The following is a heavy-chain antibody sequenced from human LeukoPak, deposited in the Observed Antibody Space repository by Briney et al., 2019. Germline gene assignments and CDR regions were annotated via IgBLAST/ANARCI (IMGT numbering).Heavy chain of an antibody. V-gene: IGHV4-31*03. D-gene: IGHD4-17*01. Sequence: PSQTLSLTCTASGGSISSGGYYWSWIRQHPGKGLEWIGYIYYSGSTYYNPSLKSRVTISVDTSKNQFSLKLSSVTAADTAVYYCASHDYGDLYFDYWGQGTLVTVSS. CDR1: GGSISSGGYY. J-gene: IGHJ4*02. CDR3: ASHDYGDLYFDY. CDR2: IYYSGST.